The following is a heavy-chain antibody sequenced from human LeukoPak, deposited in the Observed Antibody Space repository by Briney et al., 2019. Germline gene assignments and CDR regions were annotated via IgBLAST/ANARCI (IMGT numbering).Heavy chain of an antibody. V-gene: IGHV3-7*01. CDR1: GFTFSSYS. D-gene: IGHD1-1*01. CDR2: INQDGSEG. Sequence: PGGSLRLSCAASGFTFSSYSMNLVRQAPGKGLEWVANINQDGSEGYFVDSVKGRFTISRDNAKNSLYLQMNSLRAEDTAVYYCARDGTRTTGTTFDIWGQGTMVTVSS. J-gene: IGHJ3*02. CDR3: ARDGTRTTGTTFDI.